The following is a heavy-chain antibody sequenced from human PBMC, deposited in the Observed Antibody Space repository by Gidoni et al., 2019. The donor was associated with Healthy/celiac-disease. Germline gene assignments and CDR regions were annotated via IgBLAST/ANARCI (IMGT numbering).Heavy chain of an antibody. CDR2: ISSSGSTI. D-gene: IGHD4-17*01. Sequence: EVQLVESGGGLVQPGGSLRLSCAASGFTFSSYEMNWVRQAPGKGLEWVSYISSSGSTIYYADSVKGRFTISRDNAKNSLYLQMNSLRAEDTAVYYCARDRGSRPGYGDYFDDYWGQGTLVTVSS. J-gene: IGHJ4*02. CDR3: ARDRGSRPGYGDYFDDY. CDR1: GFTFSSYE. V-gene: IGHV3-48*03.